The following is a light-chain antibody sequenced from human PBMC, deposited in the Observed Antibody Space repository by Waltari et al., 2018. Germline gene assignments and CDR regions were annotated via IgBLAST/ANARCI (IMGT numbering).Light chain of an antibody. CDR2: NSS. J-gene: IGKJ2*01. CDR1: QNVDTY. CDR3: QQRNTWPPYT. Sequence: DIVLTQSPVTLSLSPGERATLFCGASQNVDTYLAWYQQKPGPAPRLLIYNSSHRASGVPARFSGGGSGTDFTLTISSVEPEDIAIYYCQQRNTWPPYTFGQGTKLELK. V-gene: IGKV3-11*01.